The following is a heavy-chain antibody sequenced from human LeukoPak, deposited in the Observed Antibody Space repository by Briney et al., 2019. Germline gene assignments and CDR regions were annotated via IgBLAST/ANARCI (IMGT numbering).Heavy chain of an antibody. D-gene: IGHD5-24*01. Sequence: DSVKGRFTISRDNAKNSLYLQMNSLRAEDTAVYYCACSRWLQSPFDYWGQGTLVTVSS. V-gene: IGHV3-7*01. J-gene: IGHJ4*02. CDR3: ACSRWLQSPFDY.